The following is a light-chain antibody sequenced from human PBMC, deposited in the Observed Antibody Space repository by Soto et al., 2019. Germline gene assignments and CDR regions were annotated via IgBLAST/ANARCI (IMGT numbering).Light chain of an antibody. CDR3: QQYNNWPRA. Sequence: EIVMTQSPATLSVSPGERATLSCRASHSVSSNLAWYQQKPGQAPRLLSYGASTRATGIPARFSGSGSGTEFTLTISSLQSEDCAVYYCQQYNNWPRAFGQGTKLEIK. J-gene: IGKJ2*01. CDR1: HSVSSN. V-gene: IGKV3-15*01. CDR2: GAS.